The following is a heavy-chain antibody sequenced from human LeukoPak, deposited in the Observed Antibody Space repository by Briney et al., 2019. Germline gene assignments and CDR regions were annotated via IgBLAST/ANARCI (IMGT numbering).Heavy chain of an antibody. Sequence: VASVKVSCKASGYTFTSYGISWVRQAPGQGLEWMGWISAYNGNTNYAQKLQGRVTITTDTSTSTAYMELRSLRSDDTAVYYCARASLGYCSSTSCYLHHDAFDIWGQGTVVTVSS. V-gene: IGHV1-18*01. CDR1: GYTFTSYG. CDR3: ARASLGYCSSTSCYLHHDAFDI. D-gene: IGHD2-2*01. CDR2: ISAYNGNT. J-gene: IGHJ3*02.